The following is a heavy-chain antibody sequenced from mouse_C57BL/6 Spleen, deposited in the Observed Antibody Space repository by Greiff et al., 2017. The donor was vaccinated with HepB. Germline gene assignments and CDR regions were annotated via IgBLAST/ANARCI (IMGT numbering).Heavy chain of an antibody. CDR3: ARGVGEAYFDY. CDR2: IYPRDGST. Sequence: VKLVESGPELVKPGASVKLSCKASGYTFTSYDINWVKQRPGQGLEWIGWIYPRDGSTKYNEKFKGKATLTVDTSSSTAYMELHSLTSEDSAVYFCARGVGEAYFDYWGQGTTLTVSS. D-gene: IGHD1-1*02. J-gene: IGHJ2*01. CDR1: GYTFTSYD. V-gene: IGHV1-85*01.